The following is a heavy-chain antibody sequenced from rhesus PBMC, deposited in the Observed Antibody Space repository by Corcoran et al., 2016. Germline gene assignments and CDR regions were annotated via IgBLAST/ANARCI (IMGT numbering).Heavy chain of an antibody. CDR3: ARDDSGSYYYRFDY. CDR2: SIGKSTST. D-gene: IGHD3-16*01. V-gene: IGHV4-73*01. Sequence: QVKLQQWGEGLVKPSETLSLTCAVYGGSISGYYYWSWIRQPPGKGLEWIGYSIGKSTSTNYNPSLKNRVTISKDTSKNQFSLKLSSLTAADTAVYYCARDDSGSYYYRFDYWGQGGLVTVSS. J-gene: IGHJ4*01. CDR1: GGSISGYYY.